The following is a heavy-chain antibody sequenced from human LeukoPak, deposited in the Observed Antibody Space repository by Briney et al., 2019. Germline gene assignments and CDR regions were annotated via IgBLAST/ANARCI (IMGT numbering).Heavy chain of an antibody. CDR3: ARTWAAKWEFPGQFDH. CDR1: GGSINNYY. J-gene: IGHJ4*02. CDR2: VFYRGTT. Sequence: SETLSLTCTVSGGSINNYYWSWVRQPPGKGLEWIGFVFYRGTTNYNPTFKSRVTMSVDTSRNQFSLRLSSVTAADTAIYYCARTWAAKWEFPGQFDHWGQGKLVTVSS. D-gene: IGHD1-26*01. V-gene: IGHV4-59*08.